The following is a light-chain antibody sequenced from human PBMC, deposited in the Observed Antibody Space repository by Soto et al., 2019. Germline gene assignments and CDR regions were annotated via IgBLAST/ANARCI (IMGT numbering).Light chain of an antibody. J-gene: IGLJ2*01. V-gene: IGLV1-44*01. CDR3: AAWDDSLNGVI. CDR1: SSNIGSHT. Sequence: QSVLTQSPSASGTPGQRITISCSGSSSNIGSHTVNWHQQVPGTAPKLLIYSNNERPSGAPDRFSGSKSGTSASLAISGLQSGDEADYYCAAWDDSLNGVIFGGGTKLTVL. CDR2: SNN.